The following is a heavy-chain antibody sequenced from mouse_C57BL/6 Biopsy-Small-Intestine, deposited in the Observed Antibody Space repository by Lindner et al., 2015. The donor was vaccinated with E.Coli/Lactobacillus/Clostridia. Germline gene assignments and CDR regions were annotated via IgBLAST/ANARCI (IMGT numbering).Heavy chain of an antibody. CDR2: STLTVVAT. Sequence: SGHTFTGYYIPLGGDRPVGQGYVNGWDGSTLTVVATNYAQRFQGRVTMTRDTSISTAYMELSSLRSDDAAVYYCARDLRVTAAGSYNWLDPWGQGTLVTVSS. J-gene: IGHJ4*01. V-gene: IGHV1-19*01. CDR1: GHTFTGYY. D-gene: IGHD3-1*01. CDR3: ARDLRVTAAGSYNWLDP.